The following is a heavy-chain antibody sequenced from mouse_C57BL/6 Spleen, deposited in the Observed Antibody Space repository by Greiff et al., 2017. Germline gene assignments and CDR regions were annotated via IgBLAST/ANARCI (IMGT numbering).Heavy chain of an antibody. CDR2: IYPGGGYT. Sequence: QVQLQQPGTELVKPGASVKLSCKASGYTFTSYWMHWVKQRPGQGLEWIGDIYPGGGYTNYNEKFKGKATLTADKSSSTAYMQFSSLTSEDSAIYYCARKRDSNYEYYLDYWGQGTTLTVSS. V-gene: IGHV1-53*01. CDR3: ARKRDSNYEYYLDY. D-gene: IGHD2-5*01. CDR1: GYTFTSYW. J-gene: IGHJ2*01.